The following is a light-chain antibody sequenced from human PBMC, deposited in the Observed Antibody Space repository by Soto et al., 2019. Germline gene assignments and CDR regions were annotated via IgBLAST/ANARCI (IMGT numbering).Light chain of an antibody. CDR3: QQYNNWPRT. V-gene: IGKV3-15*01. Sequence: EIGIAPSPAPLSVSPGEEATLPRRASQSVSSNLAWFQQKPGQAPRLLIYGASTRATGIPARFSGSGSGTEFTLTISSLQSEDFAVYYCQQYNNWPRTFGQGTKVDIK. CDR1: QSVSSN. J-gene: IGKJ1*01. CDR2: GAS.